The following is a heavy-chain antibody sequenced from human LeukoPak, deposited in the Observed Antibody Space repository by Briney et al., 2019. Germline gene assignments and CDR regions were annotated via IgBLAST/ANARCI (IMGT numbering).Heavy chain of an antibody. J-gene: IGHJ4*02. CDR3: ARDHSSSWSYYFDY. CDR1: GFTFDDYG. CDR2: INWNGGRT. D-gene: IGHD6-13*01. Sequence: GGSLRLSCAASGFTFDDYGMSWVRQAPGKGLEWVSGINWNGGRTGYADSVKGRFTISRDNAKNSLYLQMNSLRAEDTALYYCARDHSSSWSYYFDYWGQGTLVTVSS. V-gene: IGHV3-20*04.